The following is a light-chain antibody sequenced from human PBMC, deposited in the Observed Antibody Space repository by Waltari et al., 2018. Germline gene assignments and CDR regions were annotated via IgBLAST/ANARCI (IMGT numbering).Light chain of an antibody. CDR2: AGS. CDR1: QSISKY. J-gene: IGKJ1*01. CDR3: QNHERLPAT. V-gene: IGKV3-20*01. Sequence: VLTQSPGTLSLSPGERATLSCRASQSISKYLVWYQQRPGQTPRLLIYAGSTRAAGIPDRFSGSGYGTDFTLTISRLEPEDFAMYYCQNHERLPATFGQGTKVEFK.